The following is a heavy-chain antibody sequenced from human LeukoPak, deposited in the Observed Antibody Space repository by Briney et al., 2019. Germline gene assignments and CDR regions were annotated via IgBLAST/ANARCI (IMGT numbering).Heavy chain of an antibody. CDR1: GYSFTDYY. Sequence: EASVKVSCKTSGYSFTDYYMHWVRQAAGQGLEWMGWINPNSGGTSSAQKFQGRVTMTRDTSITTVYMEMSWLTSDDTAIYYCARADRLHGGPYLIGPWGQGTLVAVSS. CDR3: ARADRLHGGPYLIGP. J-gene: IGHJ5*02. D-gene: IGHD2-21*01. V-gene: IGHV1-2*02. CDR2: INPNSGGT.